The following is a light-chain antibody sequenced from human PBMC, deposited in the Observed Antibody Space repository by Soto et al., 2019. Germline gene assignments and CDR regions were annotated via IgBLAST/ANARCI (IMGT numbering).Light chain of an antibody. Sequence: QSVLTQPASVSGSPGQSITISCTGTSSDVGGYNYVSWYQQQSGKAPKLMIHEVSNRPSGVSNRFSGSKSGNTASLTISGLQAEDEADYYCSSSTSSRAYVFGIGTKLTVL. J-gene: IGLJ1*01. CDR3: SSSTSSRAYV. V-gene: IGLV2-14*01. CDR1: SSDVGGYNY. CDR2: EVS.